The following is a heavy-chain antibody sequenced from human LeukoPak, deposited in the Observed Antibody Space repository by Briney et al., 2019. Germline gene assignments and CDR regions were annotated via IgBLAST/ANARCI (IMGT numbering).Heavy chain of an antibody. Sequence: SSETLSLTCTVSGGSISAYYWSWIRQSPGKGLEWIGSVYYSGSTNYNPSLKSRVSISVDTSKNQFSLELSSVTAADTAVYYCAVNSTKHTFDIWGKGTMVTVSS. D-gene: IGHD5/OR15-5a*01. V-gene: IGHV4-59*08. J-gene: IGHJ3*02. CDR3: AVNSTKHTFDI. CDR2: VYYSGST. CDR1: GGSISAYY.